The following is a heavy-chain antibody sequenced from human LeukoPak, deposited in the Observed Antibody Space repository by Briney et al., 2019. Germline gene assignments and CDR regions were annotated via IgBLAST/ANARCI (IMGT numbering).Heavy chain of an antibody. CDR2: ISAYNGNT. J-gene: IGHJ4*02. CDR1: GYTFTSYG. CDR3: ARDDNDYTKGYFDY. Sequence: GASVKVSCKASGYTFTSYGISWVRQAPGQGLEWMGWISAYNGNTNYAQKLQGRVTMTTDTSTSTAYMELRSLRSDDTAVYYCARDDNDYTKGYFDYWGQGTLVTVSS. V-gene: IGHV1-18*01. D-gene: IGHD4-11*01.